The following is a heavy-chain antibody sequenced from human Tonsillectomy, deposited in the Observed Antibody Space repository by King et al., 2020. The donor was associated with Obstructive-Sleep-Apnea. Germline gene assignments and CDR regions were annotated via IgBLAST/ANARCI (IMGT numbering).Heavy chain of an antibody. CDR1: GGSISSSSYY. CDR3: ARQGGIRGVIKGPVDY. Sequence: LQLQESGPGLVKPSETLSLTCTVSGGSISSSSYYWGWIRQPPGKGLEWIGSIYYSGSTYYNPSLKSRVTIFVDTSKNQFSLRLNSVTATDTAVFYCARQGGIRGVIKGPVDYWGQRTLVTVSS. D-gene: IGHD3-10*01. J-gene: IGHJ4*02. V-gene: IGHV4-39*01. CDR2: IYYSGST.